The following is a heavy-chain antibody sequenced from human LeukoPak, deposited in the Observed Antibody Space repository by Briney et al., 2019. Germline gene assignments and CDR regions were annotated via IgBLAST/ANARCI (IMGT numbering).Heavy chain of an antibody. Sequence: PSETLSLTCTVSGGSVSSGSYYWSWIRQPPGKGLEWIGYISYSGSTNYNPSLESRVTISLDTSKNQFSLRLSSVTAADTAVYYCARGSIGGSGPARYWGQGTLATVSS. CDR1: GGSVSSGSYY. J-gene: IGHJ4*02. V-gene: IGHV4-61*01. D-gene: IGHD3-16*01. CDR3: ARGSIGGSGPARY. CDR2: ISYSGST.